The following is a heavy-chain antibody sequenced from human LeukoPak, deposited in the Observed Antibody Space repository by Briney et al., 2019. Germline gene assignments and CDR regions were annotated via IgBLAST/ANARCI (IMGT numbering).Heavy chain of an antibody. CDR2: ISGSGGST. V-gene: IGHV3-23*01. D-gene: IGHD3-22*01. J-gene: IGHJ4*02. CDR1: GFTFSSYS. Sequence: GGSLRLSCAASGFTFSSYSMNWVRQAPGKGLEWVSAISGSGGSTYYADSVKGRFTISRDNSKNTLYLQMNSLRAEDTAVYYCAKVPYYYDSSGYYYGWGQGTLVTVSS. CDR3: AKVPYYYDSSGYYYG.